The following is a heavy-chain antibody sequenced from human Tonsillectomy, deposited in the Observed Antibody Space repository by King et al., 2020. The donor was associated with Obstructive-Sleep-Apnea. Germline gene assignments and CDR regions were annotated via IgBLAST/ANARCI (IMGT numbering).Heavy chain of an antibody. V-gene: IGHV2-70*11. Sequence: TLKESGPALVKPTQTLTLTCTFSGVSLSTRGMCVNWIRQPPGKALEWLARIDWDDDKYYRTSLKTRLTISKDTSKNQVVLTVTNMDPVDTATYYCARGVITGTTPNWFDPWGQGTLVTVSS. D-gene: IGHD1-20*01. CDR2: IDWDDDK. CDR1: GVSLSTRGMC. J-gene: IGHJ5*02. CDR3: ARGVITGTTPNWFDP.